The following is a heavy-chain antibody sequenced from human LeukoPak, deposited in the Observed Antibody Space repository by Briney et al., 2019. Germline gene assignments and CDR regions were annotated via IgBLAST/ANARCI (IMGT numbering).Heavy chain of an antibody. Sequence: SETLSLTCTVSGGSISSGDYYWSWIRQPPGKGLEWIGYIYYSGSTYYNPSLKSRVTISVDTSKNQFSLKLSSVTAADMAVYYCARVAVRGSNFDYWGQGTLVTVSS. CDR3: ARVAVRGSNFDY. CDR1: GGSISSGDYY. D-gene: IGHD3-10*01. J-gene: IGHJ4*02. V-gene: IGHV4-30-4*02. CDR2: IYYSGST.